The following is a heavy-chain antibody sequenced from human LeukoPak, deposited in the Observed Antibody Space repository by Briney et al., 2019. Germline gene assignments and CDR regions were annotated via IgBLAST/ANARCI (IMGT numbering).Heavy chain of an antibody. CDR3: ARQTAMGRSGDY. CDR1: GYSFPSHW. Sequence: GESLKISCKASGYSFPSHWIGWVRQMPGKGLEWMGIIDPSDSETRYTPSFQGQVTISADKSLTTAYLQWNSLKASDTAMYYCARQTAMGRSGDYWGQGTLVTVSS. D-gene: IGHD5-18*01. J-gene: IGHJ1*01. CDR2: IDPSDSET. V-gene: IGHV5-51*01.